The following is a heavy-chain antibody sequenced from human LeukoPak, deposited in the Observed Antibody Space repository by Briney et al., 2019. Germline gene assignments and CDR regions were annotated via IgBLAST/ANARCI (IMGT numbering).Heavy chain of an antibody. Sequence: GGSLRLSCAASGFTFSSYGMSWVRQAPGKGLEWVSAISGSDGSTYYADSVKGRFSISRDTSENTLSLQMNSLRAEDSAVYYCAAKGNGYTGTYVFAHWGRGTLVTVSS. CDR3: AAKGNGYTGTYVFAH. CDR1: GFTFSSYG. V-gene: IGHV3-23*01. CDR2: ISGSDGST. J-gene: IGHJ4*02. D-gene: IGHD5-12*01.